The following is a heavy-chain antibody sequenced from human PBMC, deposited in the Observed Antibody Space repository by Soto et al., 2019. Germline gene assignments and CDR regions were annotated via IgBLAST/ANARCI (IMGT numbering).Heavy chain of an antibody. Sequence: PGGSLRLSCSASGFTISSYAMHWVRQAPGKGLEYVSAISSNGGSTYYADYVKGRFTISRDNSKRTAYLQMNSMGAEDTAVYYCAKGGGSSRDFDYWGQGALVTVSS. V-gene: IGHV3-64D*06. J-gene: IGHJ4*02. D-gene: IGHD1-26*01. CDR1: GFTISSYA. CDR3: AKGGGSSRDFDY. CDR2: ISSNGGST.